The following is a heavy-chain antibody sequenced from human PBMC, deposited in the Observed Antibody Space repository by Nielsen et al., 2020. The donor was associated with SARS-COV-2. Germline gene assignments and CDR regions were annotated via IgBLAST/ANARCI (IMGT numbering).Heavy chain of an antibody. CDR3: ARSAADGYSDY. CDR1: GFTFSSYD. J-gene: IGHJ4*02. V-gene: IGHV3-23*01. Sequence: GESLKISCAASGFTFSSYDMSWVRQAPGKGLEWVSAISSSGGSTYYADSVKGRFTISRDNAKNSLYLQMNSLRAEDTAVYYCARSAADGYSDYWGQGTLVTVSS. CDR2: ISSSGGST. D-gene: IGHD5-24*01.